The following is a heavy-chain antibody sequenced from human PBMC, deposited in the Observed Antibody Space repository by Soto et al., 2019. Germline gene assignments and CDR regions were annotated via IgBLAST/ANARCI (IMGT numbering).Heavy chain of an antibody. CDR2: IYPGDSDT. CDR1: GYSFTSYW. J-gene: IGHJ6*02. V-gene: IGHV5-51*01. Sequence: GESLKISCKGSGYSFTSYWIGWVRQMPGKDLEWMGIIYPGDSDTRYSPSFQGQVTISADKSISTAYLQWSSLKAPGTAMYYCARQASTIFGVVKDYYYYYGMDVWGQGTTVTVSS. D-gene: IGHD3-3*01. CDR3: ARQASTIFGVVKDYYYYYGMDV.